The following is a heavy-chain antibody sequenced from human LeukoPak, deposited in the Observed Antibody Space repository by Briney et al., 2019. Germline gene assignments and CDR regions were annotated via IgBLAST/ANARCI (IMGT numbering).Heavy chain of an antibody. CDR3: ASLATIGSDSFDI. V-gene: IGHV1-3*01. Sequence: GASVKVSCKASGYTFTSYLMHWVRQAPGQRLEWMGWINAGNGNTKYSQKFQGRVTMTRDTSTSTVYMELSSLRSEDTAVYYCASLATIGSDSFDIWGQGTMVTVSS. D-gene: IGHD2-2*03. CDR1: GYTFTSYL. CDR2: INAGNGNT. J-gene: IGHJ3*02.